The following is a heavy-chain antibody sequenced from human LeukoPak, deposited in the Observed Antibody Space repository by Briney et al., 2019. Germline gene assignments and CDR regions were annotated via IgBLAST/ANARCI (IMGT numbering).Heavy chain of an antibody. CDR3: ARSIAAPRLKLDFDY. CDR2: IYYSGST. Sequence: SETLSLTCTVSGGSISSSSYYWGWIRQPPGKGLEWIGSIYYSGSTYYNPSLKSRVTISVDTSKNQFSLKLSSVTAADTAVYYCARSIAAPRLKLDFDYWGQGTLVTVSP. D-gene: IGHD6-13*01. J-gene: IGHJ4*02. CDR1: GGSISSSSYY. V-gene: IGHV4-39*01.